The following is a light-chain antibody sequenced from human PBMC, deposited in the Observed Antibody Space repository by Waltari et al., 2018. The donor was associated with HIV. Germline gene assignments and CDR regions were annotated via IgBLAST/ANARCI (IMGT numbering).Light chain of an antibody. CDR2: LNT. V-gene: IGLV1-40*01. J-gene: IGLJ3*02. CDR1: TSKLGAGYN. Sequence: QSVLTQPPSVSGAPGQRVTISCTGSTSKLGAGYNVHWYQQFPGTAPKLLIYLNTNRPSGVPDRFSGSKSGTSASLAIAGLQTEDEADYYCQSYDSSLTTWVFGGGTKLTVL. CDR3: QSYDSSLTTWV.